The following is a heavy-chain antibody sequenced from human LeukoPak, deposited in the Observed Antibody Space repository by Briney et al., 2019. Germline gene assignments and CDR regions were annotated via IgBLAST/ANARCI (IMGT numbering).Heavy chain of an antibody. CDR3: AREPTPVAGTGDNAFDI. CDR1: GGSISSSSYY. V-gene: IGHV4-39*07. Sequence: SETLSLTCTVSGGSISSSSYYWGWIRQPPGKGLEWIGSIYYSGSTYYNPSLKSRVTISVDTSKNQFSLKLSSVTAADTAVYYCAREPTPVAGTGDNAFDIWGQGTMVTVSS. D-gene: IGHD6-19*01. CDR2: IYYSGST. J-gene: IGHJ3*02.